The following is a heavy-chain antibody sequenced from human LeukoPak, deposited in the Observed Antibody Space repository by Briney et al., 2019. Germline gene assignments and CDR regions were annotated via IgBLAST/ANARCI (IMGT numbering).Heavy chain of an antibody. V-gene: IGHV3-7*01. J-gene: IGHJ4*02. D-gene: IGHD6-13*01. CDR3: ARVASSSWYVRPRYYFDY. Sequence: GGSLRLSCAAPGFTFSSYWMSWVRQAPGKGLEWVANIKQDGSEKYYVDSVKGRFTISRDNAKNSLYLQMNSLRAEDTAVYYCARVASSSWYVRPRYYFDYWGQGTLVTVSS. CDR2: IKQDGSEK. CDR1: GFTFSSYW.